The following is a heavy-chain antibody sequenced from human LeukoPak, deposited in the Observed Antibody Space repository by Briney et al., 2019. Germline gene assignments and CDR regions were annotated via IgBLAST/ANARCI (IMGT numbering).Heavy chain of an antibody. CDR1: GGTFSSYA. J-gene: IGHJ3*02. CDR3: ASWGVGFTISDLGHDAFDI. D-gene: IGHD3-3*01. CDR2: IIPIFGTA. V-gene: IGHV1-69*05. Sequence: SVKVSCKASGGTFSSYAISWVRQAPGQGLEWMGGIIPIFGTANYAQKFQGRVTITTDESTSTAYMELSSLRSEDTAVYYCASWGVGFTISDLGHDAFDIWGQGTVVTVSS.